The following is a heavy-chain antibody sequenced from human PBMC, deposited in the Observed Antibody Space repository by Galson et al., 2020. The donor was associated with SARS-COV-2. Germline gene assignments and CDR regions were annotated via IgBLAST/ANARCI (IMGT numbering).Heavy chain of an antibody. D-gene: IGHD6-13*01. CDR2: INHSGST. J-gene: IGHJ4*02. V-gene: IGHV4-34*01. CDR3: ARGFSSSWPPDY. Sequence: SETLSLTCAVYGGSFSGYYWSWIRQPPGKGLEWIGEINHSGSTNYNPSLKSRVTISVDTSKNQFSLKLSSVTAADTAVYYCARGFSSSWPPDYWGQGTLVTVSS. CDR1: GGSFSGYY.